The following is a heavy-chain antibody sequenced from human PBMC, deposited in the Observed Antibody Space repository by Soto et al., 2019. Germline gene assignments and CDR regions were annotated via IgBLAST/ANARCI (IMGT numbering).Heavy chain of an antibody. V-gene: IGHV3-21*01. CDR3: ARETYSSSWLGGY. J-gene: IGHJ4*02. CDR1: GFTFSSYT. Sequence: EVQLVESGGGLVKPGGSLRLSCAGSGFTFSSYTMNWVRQAPGKGLEWVSSISSSSSYVYYADSVKGRFTISRDNAKKPLYLQKNSLRAEDKAVYYCARETYSSSWLGGYWGQGTLFTVSS. D-gene: IGHD6-13*01. CDR2: ISSSSSYV.